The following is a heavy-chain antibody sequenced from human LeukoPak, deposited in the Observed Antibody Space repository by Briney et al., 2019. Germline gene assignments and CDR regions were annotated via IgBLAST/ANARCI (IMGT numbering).Heavy chain of an antibody. CDR3: AKDDGDLAMGLNFDY. CDR1: GFTFDDYT. J-gene: IGHJ4*02. D-gene: IGHD4/OR15-4a*01. Sequence: GVSLRLSCAASGFTFDDYTIHWVRQAPGKGLEWVSLITWDGINTYYADSVKGRFTISRDNSKNSLYLQMNSLRTEDTALYYCAKDDGDLAMGLNFDYWGQGTLVTVSS. CDR2: ITWDGINT. V-gene: IGHV3-43*01.